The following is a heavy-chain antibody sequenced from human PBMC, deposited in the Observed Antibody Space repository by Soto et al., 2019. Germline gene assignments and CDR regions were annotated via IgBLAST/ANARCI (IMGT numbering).Heavy chain of an antibody. CDR1: GYSFTSHW. CDR3: ARHKGSYNYYMDI. J-gene: IGHJ6*03. CDR2: IYPGDSDT. Sequence: GESLKISCKGSGYSFTSHWIGWVGQMPGKGLKGMGIIYPGDSDTRYSPSFQGLVTISADKSISTAYLQWSSLKASDTAMYYCARHKGSYNYYMDIWGKGTTVTVSS. V-gene: IGHV5-51*01.